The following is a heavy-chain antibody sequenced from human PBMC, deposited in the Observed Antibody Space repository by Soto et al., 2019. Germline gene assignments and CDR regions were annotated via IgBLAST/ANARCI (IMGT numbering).Heavy chain of an antibody. J-gene: IGHJ4*02. CDR3: ARGVSGSNYFDY. V-gene: IGHV1-69*13. D-gene: IGHD1-26*01. CDR1: GGTFSSYA. CDR2: IIPIFGTA. Sequence: ASVKVSCKASGGTFSSYAISWVRQAPGQGLEWMGGIIPIFGTANYAQKFQGRVTITADESTSTAYMELSSLRSEDTAVYYCARGVSGSNYFDYWGQGTLVTVSS.